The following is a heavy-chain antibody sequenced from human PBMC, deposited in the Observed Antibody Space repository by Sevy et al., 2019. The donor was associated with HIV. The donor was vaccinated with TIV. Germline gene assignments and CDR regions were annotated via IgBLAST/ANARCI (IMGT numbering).Heavy chain of an antibody. V-gene: IGHV3-21*01. Sequence: GGSLRLSCAASGFNFDSYTMNWDRQAPGQGLEWVSSISGSSNYIYYADSLKGRFTISRDNAKNSVYLQMHSLRVDDTAVYFCARPYGSGSWEAFDVWGQGTVVTVSS. J-gene: IGHJ3*01. CDR3: ARPYGSGSWEAFDV. CDR1: GFNFDSYT. CDR2: ISGSSNYI. D-gene: IGHD3-10*01.